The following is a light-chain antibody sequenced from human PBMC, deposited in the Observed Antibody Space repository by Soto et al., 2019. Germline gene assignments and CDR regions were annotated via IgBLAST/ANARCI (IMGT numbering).Light chain of an antibody. CDR1: QSVRSSY. Sequence: EIVLTQSPGTLSLSPGERATLSCRASQSVRSSYLAWYQQKPGQAPRFLIYDASSRATGIPDTFSGSGSGTDFTLTISSLEPEDFAVYYCQQYGSSPLTFGGGTKVEIK. J-gene: IGKJ4*01. CDR3: QQYGSSPLT. CDR2: DAS. V-gene: IGKV3-20*01.